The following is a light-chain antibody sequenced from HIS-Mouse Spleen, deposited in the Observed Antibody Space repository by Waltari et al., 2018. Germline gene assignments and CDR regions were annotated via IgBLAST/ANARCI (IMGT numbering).Light chain of an antibody. Sequence: QSALTQPRSVSGSPGQSVTISCPGTSRAVGCYNYVSWYQPHPGKAPKLMIYDVSKRPSGVPDRFSGSKSGNTASLTISGLQAEDEADYYCCSYAGSYTYVFGTGTKVTVL. V-gene: IGLV2-11*01. CDR1: SRAVGCYNY. CDR3: CSYAGSYTYV. CDR2: DVS. J-gene: IGLJ1*01.